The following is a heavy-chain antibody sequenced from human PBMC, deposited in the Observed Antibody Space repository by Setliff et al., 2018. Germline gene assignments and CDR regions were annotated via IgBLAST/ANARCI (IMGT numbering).Heavy chain of an antibody. CDR3: ARAPPNRYSGSYEYFYMDV. CDR2: IYSSGRT. CDR1: GGSISSYY. J-gene: IGHJ6*03. Sequence: SETLSLTCTVSGGSISSYYWIWIRQPPGKGLEWIGYIYSSGRTNYNPSLKSRVTLSVDTSNNQFPLKVSSVTAADAAVYYCARAPPNRYSGSYEYFYMDVWGKGTTGTVSS. V-gene: IGHV4-4*08. D-gene: IGHD1-26*01.